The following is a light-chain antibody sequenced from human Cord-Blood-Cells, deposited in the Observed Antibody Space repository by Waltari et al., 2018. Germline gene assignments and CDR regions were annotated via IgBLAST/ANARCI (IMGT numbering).Light chain of an antibody. V-gene: IGLV3-1*01. CDR1: KLGDKY. CDR2: QDS. CDR3: QAWDSSTPAVV. Sequence: SYELTQPPSVFVSPGQTASITCSGDKLGDKYACWYQQKPGQSPVLVIYQDSKRPSGIPERFSGSNSGNTATLTISGTQAMDEADYYCQAWDSSTPAVVFGGGTKLTVL. J-gene: IGLJ2*01.